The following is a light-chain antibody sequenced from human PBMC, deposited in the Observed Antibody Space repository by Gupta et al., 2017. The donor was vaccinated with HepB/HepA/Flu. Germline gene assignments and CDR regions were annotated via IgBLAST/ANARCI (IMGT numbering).Light chain of an antibody. V-gene: IGKV1-39*01. CDR1: QSVSSY. CDR2: AAS. CDR3: QQSNSSLRT. Sequence: ENQVTQSPSSLSASVGERVTISCRASQSVSSYLDWYQQKPGKAPKLLIYAASSMESGVPSRFSGSGSGTEFTLTISSLQPEDFATYYCQQSNSSLRTFGQGTRVEIE. J-gene: IGKJ5*01.